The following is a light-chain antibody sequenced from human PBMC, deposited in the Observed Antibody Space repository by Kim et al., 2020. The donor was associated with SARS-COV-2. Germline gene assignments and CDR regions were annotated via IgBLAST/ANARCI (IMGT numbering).Light chain of an antibody. J-gene: IGKJ1*01. V-gene: IGKV3-20*01. Sequence: ENVLTQSPETLSLSLGERATLSCRASQRVSRNLLAWYQQRPGQAPRLLIWGASNRASGIPDRFSGGGYGTDFILTITRLEPDDFAVYYCQQYGSSPRTFGQGTKVDIK. CDR2: GAS. CDR3: QQYGSSPRT. CDR1: QRVSRNL.